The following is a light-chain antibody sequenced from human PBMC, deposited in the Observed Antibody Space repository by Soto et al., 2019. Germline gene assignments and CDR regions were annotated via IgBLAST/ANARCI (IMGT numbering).Light chain of an antibody. CDR1: QSISSH. V-gene: IGKV1-39*01. CDR3: QQSYSTPPYT. Sequence: DILMTQSPSSLSASVGDRVTVTCRASQSISSHLNWYQQKPGKAPKVLIYAASTLLSGVPSRFSSSGSGTDFTLTISSLQPEDFATYYCQQSYSTPPYTFGQGNKVEMK. CDR2: AAS. J-gene: IGKJ2*01.